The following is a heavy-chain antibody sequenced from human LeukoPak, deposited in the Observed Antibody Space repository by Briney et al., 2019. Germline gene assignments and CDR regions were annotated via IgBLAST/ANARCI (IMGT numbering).Heavy chain of an antibody. V-gene: IGHV1-18*01. CDR2: ISAYKGNT. CDR1: GYTFNSYG. J-gene: IGHJ4*02. CDR3: ARGSCSSTSCPFDY. Sequence: ASVKVSCKASGYTFNSYGFSWVRQAPGQGLEWLGWISAYKGNTNYAQNLQGRVTMTTDTSTSTAYMELRSLRSDDTAVYYCARGSCSSTSCPFDYWGQGTLVTVSS. D-gene: IGHD2-2*01.